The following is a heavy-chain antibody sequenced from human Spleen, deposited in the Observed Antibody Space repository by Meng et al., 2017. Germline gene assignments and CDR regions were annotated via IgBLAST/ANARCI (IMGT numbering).Heavy chain of an antibody. J-gene: IGHJ4*02. CDR1: GYTFINYG. Sequence: QGQLFQSEVELKQPGASVKVSCKASGYTFINYGISWVRQAPGQGLEWVGWISTYNGNTNYAQKLQGRVTMTTDTSTSTAYLELRSLRSDDTAVYFCARDHVTGNYYGYWGQGILVTVSS. D-gene: IGHD7-27*01. CDR2: ISTYNGNT. V-gene: IGHV1-18*01. CDR3: ARDHVTGNYYGY.